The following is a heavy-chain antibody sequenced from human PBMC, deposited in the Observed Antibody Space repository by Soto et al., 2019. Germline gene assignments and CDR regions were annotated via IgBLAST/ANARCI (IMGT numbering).Heavy chain of an antibody. J-gene: IGHJ5*02. CDR2: IYYSGST. CDR1: GGSISSGDYY. CDR3: ARGGTDIVDRRADWSDP. V-gene: IGHV4-30-4*01. Sequence: PWETLSLTCTVSGGSISSGDYYWSWIRQPPGKGLEWIGYIYYSGSTYYNPSLKSRVTISVDTSKNQFSLKLSSVTAADTAVYYCARGGTDIVDRRADWSDPWGQGTLVTVSS. D-gene: IGHD2-15*01.